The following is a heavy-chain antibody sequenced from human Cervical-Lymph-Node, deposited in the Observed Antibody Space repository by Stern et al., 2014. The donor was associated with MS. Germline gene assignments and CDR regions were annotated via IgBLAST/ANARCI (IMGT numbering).Heavy chain of an antibody. Sequence: LQLQESGPGLVKPSETLSLTCTVSGGSISTTSYYWAWIRQPPGKGLERIGSVNYSESSYYNPPLKSRVTITVDASKTQFSQTLNCGTAADTAVYYCARHRGGYSSGSSQVWYFDLWGRGILLTVSS. CDR3: ARHRGGYSSGSSQVWYFDL. J-gene: IGHJ2*01. CDR1: GGSISTTSYY. CDR2: VNYSESS. D-gene: IGHD6-19*01. V-gene: IGHV4-39*01.